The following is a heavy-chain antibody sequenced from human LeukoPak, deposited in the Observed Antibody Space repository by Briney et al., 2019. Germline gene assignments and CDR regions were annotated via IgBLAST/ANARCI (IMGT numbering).Heavy chain of an antibody. D-gene: IGHD5-12*01. J-gene: IGHJ4*02. CDR3: ARAVDIVATYFDY. CDR2: IIPIFGTA. Sequence: EASVKVSCKASGGTFSSYAISWVRQAPGQGLEWMGGIIPIFGTANYAQKFQGRVTITADKSTSTAYMELSSLRSEDTAVYYCARAVDIVATYFDYWGQGTLVTVSS. CDR1: GGTFSSYA. V-gene: IGHV1-69*06.